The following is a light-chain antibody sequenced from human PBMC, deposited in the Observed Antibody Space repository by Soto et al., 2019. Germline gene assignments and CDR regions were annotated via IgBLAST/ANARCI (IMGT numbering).Light chain of an antibody. J-gene: IGLJ1*01. Sequence: PGQSITISCTGTSSDVGAYDFVSWYQQHPDKAPKLMIYEVSNRPSGVSYRFSGSKSVNTATLTISGLQAEDEADYYCSSYTTSSTRVFGTGTKVTVL. CDR3: SSYTTSSTRV. V-gene: IGLV2-14*03. CDR2: EVS. CDR1: SSDVGAYDF.